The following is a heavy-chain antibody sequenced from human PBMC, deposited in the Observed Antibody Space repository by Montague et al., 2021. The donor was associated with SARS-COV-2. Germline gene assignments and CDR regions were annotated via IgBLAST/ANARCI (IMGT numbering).Heavy chain of an antibody. CDR2: IYYSGST. V-gene: IGHV4-59*08. J-gene: IGHJ3*02. CDR3: ARTYYDILTGYYNRGAFDI. CDR1: GGSISSYY. D-gene: IGHD3-9*01. Sequence: SETLSLTCTVSGGSISSYYWCWIRQPPGKGLEWMGYIYYSGSTNYNPSLKSRVTISVDTSKNQFSLKLSSVTAADTAVYYCARTYYDILTGYYNRGAFDIWGHGTMVTVSS.